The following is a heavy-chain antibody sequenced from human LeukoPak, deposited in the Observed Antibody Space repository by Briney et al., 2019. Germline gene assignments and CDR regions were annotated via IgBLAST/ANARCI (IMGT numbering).Heavy chain of an antibody. V-gene: IGHV3-33*01. J-gene: IGHJ4*02. D-gene: IGHD4-23*01. CDR1: GFRLSSYD. Sequence: GRPLRLSYAASGFRLSSYDMHWVRQAPGKGLEWVTFIWYDGRNKYYADSVKGRFTISRDNSKNTLYLQMSSVRAEDTAVYYCARALGYGGNSRIDYWGQGALVTVSS. CDR3: ARALGYGGNSRIDY. CDR2: IWYDGRNK.